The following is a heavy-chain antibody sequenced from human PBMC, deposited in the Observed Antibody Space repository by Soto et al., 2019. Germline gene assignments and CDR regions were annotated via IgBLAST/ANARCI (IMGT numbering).Heavy chain of an antibody. Sequence: KASETLSLTCAVYGGSFSGYYWSWIRQPPGKGLEWIGEINHSGSTNYNPSLKSRVTISVDTSKNQFSLKLSSVIAADTAVYYCARAGRYSSSPAHYYGMDVWGQGTTVTVS. D-gene: IGHD6-6*01. CDR3: ARAGRYSSSPAHYYGMDV. CDR2: INHSGST. J-gene: IGHJ6*02. V-gene: IGHV4-34*01. CDR1: GGSFSGYY.